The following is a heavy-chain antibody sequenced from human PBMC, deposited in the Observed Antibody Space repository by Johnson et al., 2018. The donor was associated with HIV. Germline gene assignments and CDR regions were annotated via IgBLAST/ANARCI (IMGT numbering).Heavy chain of an antibody. CDR2: IATTGDT. Sequence: VQLVESGGGVVQPGGSLRLSCAASGFTFSNYDMHWVRQPTGKRLEWVSGIATTGDTYYAGSVKGRFTISRENAKNSLYLQMDSLRGEDTAVYYCARDPGNGGRPFDAFDVWGQGTMVTVSS. V-gene: IGHV3-13*01. CDR1: GFTFSNYD. J-gene: IGHJ3*01. D-gene: IGHD4-23*01. CDR3: ARDPGNGGRPFDAFDV.